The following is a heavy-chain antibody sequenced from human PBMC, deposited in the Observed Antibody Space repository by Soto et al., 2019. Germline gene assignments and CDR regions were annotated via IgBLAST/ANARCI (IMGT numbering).Heavy chain of an antibody. Sequence: ASVKVSCKASGYTFTSYGISWVRQAPGQGLEWMGWISAYNGNTNYAQKLQGRVTMTTDTSTSTAYMELRSLRSDDTAVYYCARDLARTIGPYYYYYYMDVWGKGTTVTVSS. D-gene: IGHD3-3*01. CDR2: ISAYNGNT. CDR1: GYTFTSYG. V-gene: IGHV1-18*01. J-gene: IGHJ6*03. CDR3: ARDLARTIGPYYYYYYMDV.